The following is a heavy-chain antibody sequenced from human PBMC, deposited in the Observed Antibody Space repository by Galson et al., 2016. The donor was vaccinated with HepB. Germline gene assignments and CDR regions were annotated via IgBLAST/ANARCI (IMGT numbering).Heavy chain of an antibody. D-gene: IGHD4-17*01. CDR2: ISDDGGNK. Sequence: SLRLSCAASGFTSSSYAMNWVRQAPGKGLEWVALISDDGGNKYYVDSVKGRSTISRDNSKNTLYLQMNSLRAEDTAVYYCARVATVTAFYYYYGMDVWGQGTTVTVSS. J-gene: IGHJ6*02. CDR3: ARVATVTAFYYYYGMDV. V-gene: IGHV3-30-3*01. CDR1: GFTSSSYA.